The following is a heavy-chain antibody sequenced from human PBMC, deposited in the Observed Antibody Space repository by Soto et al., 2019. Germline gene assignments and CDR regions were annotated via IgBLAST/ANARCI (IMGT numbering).Heavy chain of an antibody. D-gene: IGHD1-26*01. V-gene: IGHV4-4*02. CDR3: ARADSGSYYRPFYFDY. CDR2: IYHSRST. J-gene: IGHJ4*02. Sequence: SETLSLTCAVSGGSISSSNWWSWVRQPPGKGLEWIGEIYHSRSTNYNPSLKSRVTISVDKSKNQFSLKLSSVTAADTAVYYCARADSGSYYRPFYFDYWGQGTLVTVSS. CDR1: GGSISSSNW.